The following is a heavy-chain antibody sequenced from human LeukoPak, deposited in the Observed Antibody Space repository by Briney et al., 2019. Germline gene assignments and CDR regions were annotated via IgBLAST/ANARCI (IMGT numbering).Heavy chain of an antibody. CDR2: IKQDGSQK. Sequence: GGSLRLSCAASGFTFSSYWMSWVRQAPGKGLEWVANIKQDGSQKYYVDSVKGRFTISRDNAKNSLYLQMNSLRAEDTAVYYCARAHCSSTICYGPYYYYYYYMDVWGKGTTVTISS. CDR1: GFTFSSYW. D-gene: IGHD2-2*01. CDR3: ARAHCSSTICYGPYYYYYYYMDV. J-gene: IGHJ6*03. V-gene: IGHV3-7*04.